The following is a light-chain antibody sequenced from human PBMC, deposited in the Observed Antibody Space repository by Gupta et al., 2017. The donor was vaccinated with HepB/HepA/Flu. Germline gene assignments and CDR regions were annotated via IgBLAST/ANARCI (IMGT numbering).Light chain of an antibody. J-gene: IGLJ2*01. Sequence: SYELTQPPSLSVSPGQTASITCSGDALPKQYVYWYQQKPGQAPVLLMFKDRGRHSGIPERFSGSSSGTTVTLTISGVQAEDEADYYCHSSDSSGNYVVFGGG. CDR2: KDR. V-gene: IGLV3-25*03. CDR1: ALPKQY. CDR3: HSSDSSGNYVV.